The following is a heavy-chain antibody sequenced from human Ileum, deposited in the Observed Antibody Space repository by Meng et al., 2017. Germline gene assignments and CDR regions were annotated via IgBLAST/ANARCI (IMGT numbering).Heavy chain of an antibody. J-gene: IGHJ4*02. Sequence: GQMQESGSGLVRPSETLSLFCAVSGDSVSSSGDQWGWIRQPPGKGLEGIGYASTNYNPSLKSRVTISVDTSKNQFSLKLTSVTAADTAVYYCARDHWGSLDYWGQGVLVTVSS. CDR2: AST. D-gene: IGHD7-27*01. V-gene: IGHV4-61*08. CDR1: GDSVSSSGDQ. CDR3: ARDHWGSLDY.